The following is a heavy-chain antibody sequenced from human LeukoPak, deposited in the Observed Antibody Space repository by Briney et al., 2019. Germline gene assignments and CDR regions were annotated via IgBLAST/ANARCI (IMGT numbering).Heavy chain of an antibody. CDR3: ARDAPHYCSSTSCPLDP. CDR2: ISYNGSNK. V-gene: IGHV3-30-3*01. J-gene: IGHJ5*02. CDR1: GFTFSSYW. Sequence: GGSLRLSCAASGFTFSSYWMNWVRQAPGKGLEWVAVISYNGSNKYYADSVKGRFTISRDNSKNTLYLQMNSLRAEDTAVYYCARDAPHYCSSTSCPLDPWGQGTLVTVSS. D-gene: IGHD2-2*01.